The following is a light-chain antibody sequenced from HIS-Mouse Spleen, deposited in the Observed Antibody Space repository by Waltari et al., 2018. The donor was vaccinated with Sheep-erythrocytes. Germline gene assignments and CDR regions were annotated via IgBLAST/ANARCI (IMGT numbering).Light chain of an antibody. CDR1: ALPKQY. Sequence: SYELTQPPSVSVSPGQTARITCSGDALPKQYAYWYQQKPGQAPVLVKYKDSERPSGITERFSGSSSGTTVTLTISGVQAEDEADYYCQSADSSGTWVFGGGTKLTVL. V-gene: IGLV3-25*03. J-gene: IGLJ3*02. CDR2: KDS. CDR3: QSADSSGTWV.